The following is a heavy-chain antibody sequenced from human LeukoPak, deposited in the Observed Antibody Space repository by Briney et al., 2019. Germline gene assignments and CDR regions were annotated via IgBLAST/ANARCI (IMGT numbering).Heavy chain of an antibody. D-gene: IGHD3-10*01. J-gene: IGHJ4*02. CDR3: ARGPTHVLLWFGELLFDY. V-gene: IGHV3-30-3*01. Sequence: GRSLRLSCADSGFTFSSYAMHWVREALGKGLERGAVISYDVSNKYYADSVKGRFTISRDNSKNTLYLQMNSLRAEDTAVYYCARGPTHVLLWFGELLFDYWGQGTLVTVSS. CDR1: GFTFSSYA. CDR2: ISYDVSNK.